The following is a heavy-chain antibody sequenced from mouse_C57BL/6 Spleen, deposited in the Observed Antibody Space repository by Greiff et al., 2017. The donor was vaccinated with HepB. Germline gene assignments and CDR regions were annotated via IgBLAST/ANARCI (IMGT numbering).Heavy chain of an antibody. Sequence: EVQLQQSGPGLVKPSQSLSLTCSVTGYSITSGYYWNWIRQFPGNKLEWMGYISYDGSNNYNPSLKNRISITRDTSKNQFFLKLNSVTTEDTATYYCARWFDYWGQGTTLTVSS. CDR2: ISYDGSN. CDR1: GYSITSGYY. CDR3: ARWFDY. V-gene: IGHV3-6*01. J-gene: IGHJ2*01.